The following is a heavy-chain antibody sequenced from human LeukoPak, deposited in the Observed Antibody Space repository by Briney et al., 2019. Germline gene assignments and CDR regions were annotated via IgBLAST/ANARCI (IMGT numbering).Heavy chain of an antibody. J-gene: IGHJ5*02. CDR2: IIPIFGTA. V-gene: IGHV1-69*05. CDR1: GGTFSSYA. D-gene: IGHD2-2*01. Sequence: SVKVSCKASGGTFSSYAISWVRQAPGQGLEWKGRIIPIFGTANYAQKFQGRVTITTDESTSTAYMELSSLRSEDTAVYYCARAFSSCSSTSCHWFDPWGQGTLVTVSS. CDR3: ARAFSSCSSTSCHWFDP.